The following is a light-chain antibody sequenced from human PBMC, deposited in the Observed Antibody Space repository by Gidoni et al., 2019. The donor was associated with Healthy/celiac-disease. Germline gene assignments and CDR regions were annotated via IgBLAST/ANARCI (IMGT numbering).Light chain of an antibody. V-gene: IGLV2-14*01. CDR3: SSYTSSSTLEVV. Sequence: SALTQPASVSGSPGPSITISCTGTSSDVGGYNYVSWYQQHPGKAPKLMIYEVSNRPSGVSNRFSGSKSGNTASLTISGLQAEDEADYYCSSYTSSSTLEVVFGGGTKLTVL. J-gene: IGLJ2*01. CDR1: SSDVGGYNY. CDR2: EVS.